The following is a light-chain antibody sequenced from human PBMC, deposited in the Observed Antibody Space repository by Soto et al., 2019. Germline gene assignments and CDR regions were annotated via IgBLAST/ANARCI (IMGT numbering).Light chain of an antibody. V-gene: IGLV2-14*01. CDR3: SSYTTSSYVV. CDR1: SSDIGGHNF. Sequence: QSALTQTAAVSGSPGQSITISCTGTSSDIGGHNFVSWYQHHPGKAPKLLIYEVSYRASGVSNRFTGSKSANTASLTISGLQAEDEDDYSCSSYTTSSYVVFGGGTKLTVL. J-gene: IGLJ2*01. CDR2: EVS.